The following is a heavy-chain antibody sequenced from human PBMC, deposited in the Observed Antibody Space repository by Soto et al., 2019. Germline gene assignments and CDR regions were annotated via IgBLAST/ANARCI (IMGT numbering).Heavy chain of an antibody. D-gene: IGHD1-1*01. J-gene: IGHJ5*02. V-gene: IGHV4-31*03. Sequence: SETLSLTCTVSGGSISSGGYYWSWIRQHPGKGLEWIGYIYYSGSTYYNPSLKSRVTISVDTSKNQFSLKLSSVTAADTAVYYCARGAGNPDWFDPWGQGTLVTVSS. CDR2: IYYSGST. CDR3: ARGAGNPDWFDP. CDR1: GGSISSGGYY.